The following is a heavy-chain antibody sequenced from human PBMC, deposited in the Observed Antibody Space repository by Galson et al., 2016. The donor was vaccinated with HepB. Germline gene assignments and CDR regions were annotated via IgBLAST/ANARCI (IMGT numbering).Heavy chain of an antibody. V-gene: IGHV1-18*01. Sequence: SVKVSCKASGYSFTNYGISWVRQAPGQGLEWMGWISTYNGNTNYAQQLQGRVTMTTDTSTSTAYMELRSLRSDDTAVYYCARERWIYHYLDYRGQGTLVTVSS. J-gene: IGHJ4*02. CDR1: GYSFTNYG. CDR3: ARERWIYHYLDY. CDR2: ISTYNGNT. D-gene: IGHD1-7*01.